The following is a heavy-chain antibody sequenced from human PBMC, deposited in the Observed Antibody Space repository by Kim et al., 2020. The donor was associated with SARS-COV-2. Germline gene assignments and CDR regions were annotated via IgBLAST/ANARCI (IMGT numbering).Heavy chain of an antibody. D-gene: IGHD1-26*01. CDR3: AKVVSGSYYRGFDY. Sequence: ADSVKGRFTVSRDNSKNTLYLQMNGLRAEDTAVYYCAKVVSGSYYRGFDYWGQGTLVTVSS. J-gene: IGHJ4*02. V-gene: IGHV3-23*01.